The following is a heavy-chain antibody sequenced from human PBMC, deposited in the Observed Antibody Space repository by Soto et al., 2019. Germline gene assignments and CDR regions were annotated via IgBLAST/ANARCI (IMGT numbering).Heavy chain of an antibody. D-gene: IGHD3-3*01. J-gene: IGHJ6*02. CDR3: AGTLGVLRFLEWLSPPGDYYYGMDV. CDR2: ISSSSSYI. V-gene: IGHV3-21*01. CDR1: GFTFSSYS. Sequence: GGSLRLSCAAPGFTFSSYSMNWVRQAPGKGLEWVSSISSSSSYIYYADSVKGRFTISRDNAKNSLYLQMNSLRAKDTAVYYCAGTLGVLRFLEWLSPPGDYYYGMDVWGQGTTVTVSS.